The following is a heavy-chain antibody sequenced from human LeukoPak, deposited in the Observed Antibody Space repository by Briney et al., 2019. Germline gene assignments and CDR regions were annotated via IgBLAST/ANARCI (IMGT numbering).Heavy chain of an antibody. Sequence: GGSPRLSCAASGFTFDDYAMHWVRQAPGKGLEWVSGISWNSGSIGYADSVKGRFTISRDNSKNSLYLQMNSLRTVDTALYYCAKESAAMGPFYFDLWGRGTLVTVSS. CDR1: GFTFDDYA. CDR3: AKESAAMGPFYFDL. V-gene: IGHV3-9*01. D-gene: IGHD2-2*01. J-gene: IGHJ2*01. CDR2: ISWNSGSI.